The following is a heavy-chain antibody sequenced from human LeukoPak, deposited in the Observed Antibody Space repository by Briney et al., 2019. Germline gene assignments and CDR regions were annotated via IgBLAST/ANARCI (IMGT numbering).Heavy chain of an antibody. CDR1: GGTFSSYA. J-gene: IGHJ4*02. CDR3: ASRLRSIAARSGDY. CDR2: IIPILGIA. Sequence: GASVKVSCKASGGTFSSYAISWVRQAPGQGLEWMGRIIPILGIANYAQKFQGRVTITADKSTSTAYMELSSLRSEDTAAYYCASRLRSIAARSGDYWGQGTLVTVSS. D-gene: IGHD6-6*01. V-gene: IGHV1-69*04.